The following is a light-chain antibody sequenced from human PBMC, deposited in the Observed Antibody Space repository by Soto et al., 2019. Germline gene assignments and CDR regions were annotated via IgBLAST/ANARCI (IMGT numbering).Light chain of an antibody. CDR1: ISDVGSYDL. CDR3: SSYTTTSNYV. Sequence: QSALTQPASVSGSPGQSITISCTGSISDVGSYDLVSWYQQHPGKAPKLIIYQVSRRPSGVSNRFFGSKSGNTASLAISGLQAEDEADYYCSSYTTTSNYVFGTGTKLTVL. V-gene: IGLV2-14*02. CDR2: QVS. J-gene: IGLJ1*01.